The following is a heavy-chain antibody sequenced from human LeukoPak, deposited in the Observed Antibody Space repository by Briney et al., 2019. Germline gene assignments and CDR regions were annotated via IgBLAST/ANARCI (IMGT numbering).Heavy chain of an antibody. CDR2: INPNSGGT. J-gene: IGHJ4*02. CDR1: GYTITGYY. D-gene: IGHD3-10*01. Sequence: GASVKVSCKASGYTITGYYMHWVRQAPGQGLEWMGWINPNSGGTNYAQKFQGRVTMTRDTSISTAYMELSRLRSDDTAVYYCARGFHGPDVRGVIIGDYWGQGTLVTVSS. CDR3: ARGFHGPDVRGVIIGDY. V-gene: IGHV1-2*02.